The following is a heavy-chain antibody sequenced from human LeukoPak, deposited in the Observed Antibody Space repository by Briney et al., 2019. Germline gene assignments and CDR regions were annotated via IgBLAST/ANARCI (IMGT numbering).Heavy chain of an antibody. CDR2: INRDGRST. V-gene: IGHV3-74*01. Sequence: GGSLRLSCVASGFAFSSYWMHWVRQAPGKGLVWVSRINRDGRSTGYADSVKGRFAISRDNAKNTLYLQMNSLRAEDTAVYYCARDNWAGYSSSWYPDAFDIWGQGTMVTVSS. CDR3: ARDNWAGYSSSWYPDAFDI. D-gene: IGHD6-13*01. J-gene: IGHJ3*02. CDR1: GFAFSSYW.